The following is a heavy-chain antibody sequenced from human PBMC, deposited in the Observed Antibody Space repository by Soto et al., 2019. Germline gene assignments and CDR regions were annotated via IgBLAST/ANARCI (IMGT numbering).Heavy chain of an antibody. J-gene: IGHJ6*02. Sequence: SQTLSLTCAISGDSVSSNSAAWNWIRQSPSRGLEWLGRTYYRSKWYNDYAVSVKSRITINPDTSKNQFSLQLNSVTPEDTAVYYCARDGRGSASWAYYYYYGMDVWGQGTTVTVSS. CDR1: GDSVSSNSAA. CDR3: ARDGRGSASWAYYYYYGMDV. V-gene: IGHV6-1*01. D-gene: IGHD6-25*01. CDR2: TYYRSKWYN.